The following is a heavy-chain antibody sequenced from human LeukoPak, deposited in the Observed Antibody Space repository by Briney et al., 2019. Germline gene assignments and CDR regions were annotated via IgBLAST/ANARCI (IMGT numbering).Heavy chain of an antibody. Sequence: GGSLRLSCAASGFTFSNFWMTWVRQAPGKGPEWLATIRHDGGDRWYVDSVKGRFTISRDNAKNSLYLQMNSLRAEDTAVYYCARGQLYYDSSGYPLFDYWGQGTLVTVSS. CDR2: IRHDGGDR. D-gene: IGHD3-22*01. CDR3: ARGQLYYDSSGYPLFDY. V-gene: IGHV3-7*03. CDR1: GFTFSNFW. J-gene: IGHJ4*02.